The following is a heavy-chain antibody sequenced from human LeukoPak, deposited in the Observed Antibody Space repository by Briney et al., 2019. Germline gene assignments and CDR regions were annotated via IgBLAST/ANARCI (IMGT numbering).Heavy chain of an antibody. CDR3: VTGETAVTSHLHN. Sequence: PGGSLRLSCAASGFTFLDYCMNWVRQAPGMELEWVSYISPSGGTIYYADSVKGRFAISRDNAKNSLYLQMNSLRDDDTAVYYCVTGETAVTSHLHNLGEGTLVTVSS. J-gene: IGHJ1*01. D-gene: IGHD4-17*01. V-gene: IGHV3-11*04. CDR1: GFTFLDYC. CDR2: ISPSGGTI.